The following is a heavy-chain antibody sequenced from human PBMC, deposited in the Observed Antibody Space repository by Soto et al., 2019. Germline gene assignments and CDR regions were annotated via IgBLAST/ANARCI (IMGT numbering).Heavy chain of an antibody. Sequence: GGSLRLSCAASGFTFSSYGMHWVRQAPGKGLEWVAVISYDGSNKYYADPVKGRFTISRDNSKNTLYLQMNSLRAEDTAVYYCARDPSYYGMDVWGQGTTVTVSS. CDR3: ARDPSYYGMDV. J-gene: IGHJ6*02. V-gene: IGHV3-30*03. CDR2: ISYDGSNK. CDR1: GFTFSSYG.